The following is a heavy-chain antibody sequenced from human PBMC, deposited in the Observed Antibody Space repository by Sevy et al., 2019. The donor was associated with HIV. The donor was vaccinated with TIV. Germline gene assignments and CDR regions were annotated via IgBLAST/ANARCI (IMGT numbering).Heavy chain of an antibody. J-gene: IGHJ4*02. CDR1: GFTFSSYA. D-gene: IGHD5-18*01. Sequence: GESLKISCAASGFTFSSYAMHWVRQAPGKGLEWVAVISYDGSNKYYADSVKGRFTISRDNSKNTLYLQMNSLRAEDTAVYYCARDTYGDTAIVPLWFWGQGTLVTVSS. CDR3: ARDTYGDTAIVPLWF. CDR2: ISYDGSNK. V-gene: IGHV3-30-3*01.